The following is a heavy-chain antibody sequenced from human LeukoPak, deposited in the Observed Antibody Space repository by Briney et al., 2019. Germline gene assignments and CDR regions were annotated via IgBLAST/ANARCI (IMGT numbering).Heavy chain of an antibody. J-gene: IGHJ4*02. D-gene: IGHD3-10*01. CDR1: GFTFSSYG. Sequence: GGSLRLSCAASGFTFSSYGMHWVRQAPGKGLEWVAFIRYDGSNKYYADSVKGRFTISRDNSKNTLYLQMNSLRAEDTAVYYCARDPIPPVTMVRGVGLSKTRYWGQGTLVTVSS. CDR3: ARDPIPPVTMVRGVGLSKTRY. CDR2: IRYDGSNK. V-gene: IGHV3-30*02.